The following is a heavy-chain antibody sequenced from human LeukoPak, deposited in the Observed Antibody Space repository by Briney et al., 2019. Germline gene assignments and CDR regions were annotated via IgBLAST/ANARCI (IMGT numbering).Heavy chain of an antibody. D-gene: IGHD6-13*01. CDR1: GFTFNTYS. J-gene: IGHJ4*02. CDR3: ARDIRIAAAGTALDY. V-gene: IGHV3-21*01. CDR2: ISRASESI. Sequence: GGSLRLSRAASGFTFNTYSMSWVRQGPGKGLEGVSIISRASESIFYADSVKGRFTISRDNAKNSLYLQMNSLRAEDTAVYYCARDIRIAAAGTALDYWGQGTLVTISS.